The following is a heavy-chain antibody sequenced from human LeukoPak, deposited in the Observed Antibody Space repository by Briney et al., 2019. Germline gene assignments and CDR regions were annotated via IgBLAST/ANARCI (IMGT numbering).Heavy chain of an antibody. D-gene: IGHD2-15*01. J-gene: IGHJ4*02. CDR3: ARDSEHGGLY. CDR1: GGSISSHY. CDR2: IYTSGST. Sequence: PSETLSLTCTVSGGSISSHYWNWIRQPAGKGLEWIGRIYTSGSTNYNPSLKSRVTMSVDTSKNQFSLKLNSVTAADTAVYYCARDSEHGGLYWGQGTLVTVSS. V-gene: IGHV4-4*07.